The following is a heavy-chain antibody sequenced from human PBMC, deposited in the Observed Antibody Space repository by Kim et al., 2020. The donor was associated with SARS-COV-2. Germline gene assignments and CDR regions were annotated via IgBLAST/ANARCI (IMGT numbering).Heavy chain of an antibody. V-gene: IGHV1-2*04. Sequence: TNYAQKSQGWVTMTRDTSISTAYMELSRLRSDDTAVYYCAREYYYYGMDVWGQGTTVTVSS. CDR2: T. CDR3: AREYYYYGMDV. J-gene: IGHJ6*02.